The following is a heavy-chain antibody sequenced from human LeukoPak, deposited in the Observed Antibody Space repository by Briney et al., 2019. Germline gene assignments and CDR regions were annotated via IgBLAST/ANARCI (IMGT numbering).Heavy chain of an antibody. D-gene: IGHD6-13*01. J-gene: IGHJ4*02. CDR2: ISWNSGSI. CDR3: AKDRSGRYSSSWYDY. CDR1: GFTFDDYA. V-gene: IGHV3-9*01. Sequence: GGSLRLSCAASGFTFDDYAMHWVRQAPGKGLEWVSGISWNSGSIGYADSVKGRFTTSRDNAKNSLYLQMNSLRAEDTALYYCAKDRSGRYSSSWYDYWGQGTLVTVSS.